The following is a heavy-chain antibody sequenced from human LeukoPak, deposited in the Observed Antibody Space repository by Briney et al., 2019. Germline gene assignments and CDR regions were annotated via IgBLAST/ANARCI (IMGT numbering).Heavy chain of an antibody. CDR1: GGSISSGGYY. Sequence: PSQALSLTCTVSGGSISSGGYYWSWIRQHPGKGLEWIGYIYYSGSTYYNPSLKSRVTISVDTSKNQFSLKLSSVTAADTAVYYCARDARSGFDPWGQGTLVTVSS. CDR2: IYYSGST. CDR3: ARDARSGFDP. D-gene: IGHD2-15*01. J-gene: IGHJ5*02. V-gene: IGHV4-31*03.